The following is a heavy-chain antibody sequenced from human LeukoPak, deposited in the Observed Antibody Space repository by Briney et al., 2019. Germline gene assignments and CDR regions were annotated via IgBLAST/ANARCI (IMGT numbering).Heavy chain of an antibody. CDR1: GYIFTDYA. CDR3: ARARWTSTVTTYYLDY. V-gene: IGHV1-3*01. CDR2: INAGNGKT. Sequence: GASVKVSCKASGYIFTDYAIQWVRQAPGQGLEWMGWINAGNGKTKYSQKFQGRVTITRVTSASTAYMELSGLRSEDTAVYYCARARWTSTVTTYYLDYWGQGTLVTVSS. J-gene: IGHJ4*02. D-gene: IGHD4-17*01.